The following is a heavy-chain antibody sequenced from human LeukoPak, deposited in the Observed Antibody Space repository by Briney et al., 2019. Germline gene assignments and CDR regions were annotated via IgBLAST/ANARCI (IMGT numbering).Heavy chain of an antibody. Sequence: GSLRLSCAVSGFTFSSYSMSWVRQAPGKGLEWVSSISSSGTYKYYADSVKGRFTISRDNAKNSLYLQTNSLRAEDTAVYYCAKGKDSVAGATNDYWGQGTLVTVSS. V-gene: IGHV3-21*01. D-gene: IGHD6-19*01. CDR1: GFTFSSYS. J-gene: IGHJ4*02. CDR2: ISSSGTYK. CDR3: AKGKDSVAGATNDY.